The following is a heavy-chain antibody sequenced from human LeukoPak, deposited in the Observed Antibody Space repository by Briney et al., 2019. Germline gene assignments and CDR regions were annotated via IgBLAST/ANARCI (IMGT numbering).Heavy chain of an antibody. J-gene: IGHJ3*02. V-gene: IGHV3-66*01. D-gene: IGHD5-12*01. Sequence: GGCLRLSCAASGFTVSTKYMTWVRQAPGKGLEWVSLIYSGGSTYYADSVKGRFTISRDNSKNTLYLQMNSLRAEDTAVYYCARLGWLRSFAFDIWGQGTMVTVSS. CDR1: GFTVSTKY. CDR3: ARLGWLRSFAFDI. CDR2: IYSGGST.